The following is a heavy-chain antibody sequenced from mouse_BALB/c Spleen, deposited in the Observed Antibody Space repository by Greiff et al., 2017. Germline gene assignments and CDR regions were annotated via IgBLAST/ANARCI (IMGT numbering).Heavy chain of an antibody. CDR3: ARGQYGNPDY. D-gene: IGHD2-10*02. J-gene: IGHJ2*01. CDR1: GFTFSSYA. CDR2: ISSGGST. V-gene: IGHV5-6-5*01. Sequence: DVHLVESGGGLVKPGGSLKLSCAASGFTFSSYAMSWVRQTPEKRLEWVASISSGGSTYYPDSVKGRFTISRDNARNILYLQMSSLRSEDTAMYYCARGQYGNPDYWGQGTTLTVSS.